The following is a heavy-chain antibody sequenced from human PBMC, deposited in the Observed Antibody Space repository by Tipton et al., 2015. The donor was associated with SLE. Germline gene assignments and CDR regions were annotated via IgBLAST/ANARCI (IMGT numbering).Heavy chain of an antibody. CDR2: INPSTGGT. CDR3: GKDYYGLGSYVDI. CDR1: GYTFTGFY. D-gene: IGHD3-10*01. V-gene: IGHV1-2*02. Sequence: QLVQSGAEVKKPGASVKVSCKASGYTFTGFYVHWVRQAPGQGLEWMGWINPSTGGTTYAQNFQGRVAMTRDTSITTAYMELSGLTSDDTAVYFCGKDYYGLGSYVDIWGQGTLVTVSS. J-gene: IGHJ4*02.